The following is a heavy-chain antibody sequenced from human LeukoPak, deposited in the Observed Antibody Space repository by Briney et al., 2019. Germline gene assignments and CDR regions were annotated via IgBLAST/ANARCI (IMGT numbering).Heavy chain of an antibody. CDR2: ISSSGSTI. CDR3: ARGGTYQLLLFDY. J-gene: IGHJ4*02. Sequence: PGGSLRLSCAASGFTFSSYEMKWVRQAPGKGLEWVSYISSSGSTIYYADSVKGRFTISRDNAKNSLYLQMNSLRAEDTAVYYCARGGTYQLLLFDYWGQGTLVTVSS. CDR1: GFTFSSYE. D-gene: IGHD2-2*01. V-gene: IGHV3-48*03.